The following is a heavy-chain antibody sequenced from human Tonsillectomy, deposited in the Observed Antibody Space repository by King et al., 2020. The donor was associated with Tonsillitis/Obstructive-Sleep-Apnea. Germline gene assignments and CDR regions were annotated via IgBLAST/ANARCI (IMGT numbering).Heavy chain of an antibody. CDR3: ASPRITGTTPYFPYMDV. Sequence: QLVQSGGGVVQPGRSLRLSCAASGFTFSSYAMHWGRQAPGKGLEWVAVISYDGSNKYYADSVKGRFTISRDNSKNTLYLQMNSLRAEDTAVYYCASPRITGTTPYFPYMDVWGKGTTVTVSS. J-gene: IGHJ6*03. CDR1: GFTFSSYA. D-gene: IGHD1-7*01. V-gene: IGHV3-30*01. CDR2: ISYDGSNK.